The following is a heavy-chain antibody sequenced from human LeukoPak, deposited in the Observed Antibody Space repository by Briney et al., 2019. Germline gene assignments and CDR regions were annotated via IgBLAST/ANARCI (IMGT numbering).Heavy chain of an antibody. D-gene: IGHD5-24*01. J-gene: IGHJ4*02. V-gene: IGHV1-69*05. Sequence: SVKVSCKASGGTFSSYAISWVRQAPGQGLEWMGRIIPIFGTANYAQKFQGRVTITTDKSTSTAYMELSSLRSEDTAVYYCARDLGDGYNSATADYWGQGTLVTVSS. CDR1: GGTFSSYA. CDR2: IIPIFGTA. CDR3: ARDLGDGYNSATADY.